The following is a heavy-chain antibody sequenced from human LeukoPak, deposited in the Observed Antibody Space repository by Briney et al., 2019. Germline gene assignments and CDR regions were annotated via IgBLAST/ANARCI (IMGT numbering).Heavy chain of an antibody. Sequence: VGSLRLSSAPSLFTFRVYYMSCIRQAPGQGLEWVSYISIRSTYASYADSVKGRFTISRDDAKNSLYMQMNGLRAEDTAVYYCARGRWIIRGVKTLVFSHWGQGALVTVSS. CDR1: LFTFRVYY. D-gene: IGHD3-10*01. CDR2: ISIRSTYA. V-gene: IGHV3-11*05. CDR3: ARGRWIIRGVKTLVFSH. J-gene: IGHJ4*02.